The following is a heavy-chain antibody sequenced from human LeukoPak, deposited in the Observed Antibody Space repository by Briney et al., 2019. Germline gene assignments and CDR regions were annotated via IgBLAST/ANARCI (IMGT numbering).Heavy chain of an antibody. CDR1: GFTFSSYV. V-gene: IGHV3-23*01. Sequence: GGSLRLSCAASGFTFSSYVMSWVRQPPTKGLEWVSAISGSGGSTYYADSVKGRFTISRDNAKNSLYLQMNSLRVEDTAVYYCARLFYYDSSGVYGMDVWGQGTTVTVSS. CDR2: ISGSGGST. CDR3: ARLFYYDSSGVYGMDV. D-gene: IGHD3-22*01. J-gene: IGHJ6*02.